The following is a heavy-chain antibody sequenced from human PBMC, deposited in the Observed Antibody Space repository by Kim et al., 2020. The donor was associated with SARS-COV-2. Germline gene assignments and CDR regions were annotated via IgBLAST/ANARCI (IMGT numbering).Heavy chain of an antibody. D-gene: IGHD1-26*01. V-gene: IGHV3-30*04. J-gene: IGHJ4*02. CDR1: GFTFSNYA. CDR2: ISYDGSNK. CDR3: AREYHPSWEVTLPYN. Sequence: GGSLRLSCAASGFTFSNYAMYWVRQAPGKGLEWVAVISYDGSNKYYADSVKGRFTISRDNSKNTLYVQMNSLRAEDTAVYYCAREYHPSWEVTLPYNWGQGTLVTVSS.